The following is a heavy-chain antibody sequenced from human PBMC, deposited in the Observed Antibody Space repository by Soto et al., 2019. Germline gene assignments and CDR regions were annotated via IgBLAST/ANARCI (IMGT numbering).Heavy chain of an antibody. CDR2: INHSGST. Sequence: SETLSLTCAVYGGSFSGYYWSWIRQPPGKGLEWIGEINHSGSTNYNPSLKSRVTISVDTSKNQFSLKLSSVTAADTAVYYCAGGRHGVVIGYMDVWGKGTTVTVSS. CDR3: AGGRHGVVIGYMDV. V-gene: IGHV4-34*01. D-gene: IGHD3-3*01. J-gene: IGHJ6*03. CDR1: GGSFSGYY.